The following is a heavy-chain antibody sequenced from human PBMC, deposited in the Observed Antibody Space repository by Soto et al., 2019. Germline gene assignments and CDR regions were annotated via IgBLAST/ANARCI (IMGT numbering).Heavy chain of an antibody. CDR2: MHANSGLT. V-gene: IGHV1-8*01. J-gene: IGHJ4*02. CDR1: GNTFTNLD. CDR3: ARAIVVVTPPDY. D-gene: IGHD3-22*01. Sequence: ASVKVSCKASGNTFTNLDLNWVRQAPGQGLEWMGWMHANSGLTGYAQKFQGRVSMTRDTSISTAYMELSSLRAEDTAVYYCARAIVVVTPPDYWGQGTLVTVSS.